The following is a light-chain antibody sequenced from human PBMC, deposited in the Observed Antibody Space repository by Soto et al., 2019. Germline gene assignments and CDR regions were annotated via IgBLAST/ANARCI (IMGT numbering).Light chain of an antibody. CDR1: QSISSH. J-gene: IGKJ2*01. CDR3: QQYSSNFYT. Sequence: DIQMTQSPSTLSASVGDRVTITCRASQSISSHLAWYQQKPGKAPEVLIYDASTLESGVSSRFSGSGSGTNFTLTISNLQPDDFATYFCQQYSSNFYTFGQGTKVEIK. V-gene: IGKV1-5*01. CDR2: DAS.